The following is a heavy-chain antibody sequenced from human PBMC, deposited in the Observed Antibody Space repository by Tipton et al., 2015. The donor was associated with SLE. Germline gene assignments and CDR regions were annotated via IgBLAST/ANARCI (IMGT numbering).Heavy chain of an antibody. J-gene: IGHJ4*02. V-gene: IGHV3-15*01. CDR2: IKSVAAGGTV. Sequence: SLRLSCEASGFTFSTYTMNWVRQAPGRGLEYIGRIKSVAAGGTVHYAAPLKGRVTISRDDSKNTLYLQMNALEAEDTALYYCTKDLSYWGQGTLVTVSA. CDR1: GFTFSTYT. CDR3: TKDLSY.